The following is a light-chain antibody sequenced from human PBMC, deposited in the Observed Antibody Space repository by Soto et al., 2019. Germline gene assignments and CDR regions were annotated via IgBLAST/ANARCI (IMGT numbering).Light chain of an antibody. J-gene: IGKJ1*01. V-gene: IGKV1-5*01. Sequence: DIQMTQSPSTLSASVGDRVTITCRASQSISSWLAWYQQKPGKAPKLLIYDACSLESGVPSRFIGSGSGTEFTLTISSLQPDDFASYYCQQYNSYPWTFGQGNKVDIK. CDR3: QQYNSYPWT. CDR2: DAC. CDR1: QSISSW.